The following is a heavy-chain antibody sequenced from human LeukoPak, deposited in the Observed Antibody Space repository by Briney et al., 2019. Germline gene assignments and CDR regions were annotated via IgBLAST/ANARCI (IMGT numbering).Heavy chain of an antibody. CDR1: GGTFSSYT. Sequence: SVKVSCKASGGTFSSYTISWVRQAPGQGLEWMGRIVPILGIANYAQKFQGRVTITADKSTSTAYMELSSLRSEDTAVYYCARDLIETIFGVVIIGGWFDPWGQGTLVTVSS. CDR3: ARDLIETIFGVVIIGGWFDP. J-gene: IGHJ5*02. V-gene: IGHV1-69*04. CDR2: IVPILGIA. D-gene: IGHD3-3*01.